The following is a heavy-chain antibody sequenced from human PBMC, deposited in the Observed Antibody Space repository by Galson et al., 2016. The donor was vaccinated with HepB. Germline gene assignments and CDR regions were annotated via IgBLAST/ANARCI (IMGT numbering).Heavy chain of an antibody. CDR3: AKPTNLEWLLFSD. V-gene: IGHV3-23*01. D-gene: IGHD3-3*01. CDR1: GFTFSSYA. Sequence: SLRLSCAASGFTFSSYAMSWVRQAPGRGLEWVSIISGSGANTYYADSVKGRFTISRDNSKNTLYLQMNSLRADDTALYYCAKPTNLEWLLFSDWGLGTLVTVSS. CDR2: ISGSGANT. J-gene: IGHJ4*02.